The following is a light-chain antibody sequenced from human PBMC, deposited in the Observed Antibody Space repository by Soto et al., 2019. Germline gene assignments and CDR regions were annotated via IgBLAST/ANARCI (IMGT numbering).Light chain of an antibody. Sequence: EIVLTQSPATLSVSPGERATLSCRASQSISSSLAWYQQQPGQAPRLLIYHASTRAAGIPARFSGSGSGTEFTLTISSLQSEDFAVYYCQLYYNWPPGTGGQGTKVEIK. V-gene: IGKV3-15*01. J-gene: IGKJ1*01. CDR3: QLYYNWPPGT. CDR1: QSISSS. CDR2: HAS.